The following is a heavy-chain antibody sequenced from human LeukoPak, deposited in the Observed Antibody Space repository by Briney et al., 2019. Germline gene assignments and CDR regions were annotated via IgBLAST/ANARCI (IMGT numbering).Heavy chain of an antibody. J-gene: IGHJ4*02. CDR3: ARSPRGYSFYFDY. CDR2: ISSGGRTI. V-gene: IGHV3-11*04. Sequence: GGSLRLSCAASGFTFSDYYMSWIRQAPGKGLEWVSYISSGGRTIYYADSVKGRFTISRDNAKNSLYLQMSSLRAEDTAVYYCARSPRGYSFYFDYWGQGTLVTVSS. D-gene: IGHD3-22*01. CDR1: GFTFSDYY.